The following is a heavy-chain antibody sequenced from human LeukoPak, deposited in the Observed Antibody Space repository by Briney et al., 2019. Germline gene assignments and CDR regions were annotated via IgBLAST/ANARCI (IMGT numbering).Heavy chain of an antibody. CDR1: GFTFSSYA. V-gene: IGHV3-7*01. D-gene: IGHD3-22*01. J-gene: IGHJ4*02. CDR3: ARDYYDSSGYWGHDY. Sequence: GGSLRLSCAASGFTFSSYAMHWVRQAPGKGLEWVANIKQDGSEKYYVDSVKGRFTISRDNAKNSLYLQMNSLRAEDTAVYYCARDYYDSSGYWGHDYWGQGTLVTVSS. CDR2: IKQDGSEK.